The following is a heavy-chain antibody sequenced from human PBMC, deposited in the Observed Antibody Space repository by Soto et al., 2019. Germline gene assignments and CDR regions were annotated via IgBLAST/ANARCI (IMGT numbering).Heavy chain of an antibody. Sequence: QVQLVQSGAEVKKPGASVKVSCKASGYTFTSYGISWVRQAPGQGLEWMGWISAYNGNTKHAQKLQGRVTMTTDTSTSKAYKELRSLGSDDTAVYYCAREPNYFDYWGQGTLVTVSS. J-gene: IGHJ4*02. V-gene: IGHV1-18*01. CDR1: GYTFTSYG. CDR3: AREPNYFDY. CDR2: ISAYNGNT.